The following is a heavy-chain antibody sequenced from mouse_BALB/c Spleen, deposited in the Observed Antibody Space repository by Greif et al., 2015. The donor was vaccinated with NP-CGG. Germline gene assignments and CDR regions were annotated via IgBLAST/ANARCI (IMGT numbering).Heavy chain of an antibody. J-gene: IGHJ4*01. CDR1: GYTFTSYW. D-gene: IGHD1-1*01. V-gene: IGHV1-7*01. CDR2: INPSTGYT. CDR3: AIYYYGSSYAMDY. Sequence: LVESGAELAKPGASVKMSCKASGYTFTSYWMHWVKQRPGQGLEWIGYINPSTGYTEYNQKFKDKATLTADKSSSTAYMQLSSLTSEDSAVYYCAIYYYGSSYAMDYWGQGTSVTVSS.